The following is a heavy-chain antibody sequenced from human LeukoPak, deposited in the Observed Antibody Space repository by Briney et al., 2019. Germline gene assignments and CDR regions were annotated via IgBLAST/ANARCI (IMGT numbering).Heavy chain of an antibody. J-gene: IGHJ4*02. CDR3: AKGGDGYSYGLYYFDY. Sequence: GGSLRLSCAASGFTFSNYAMHWVRQAPGMGLEWVAFIRYDGSNKYYADSVTGRFTISRDNSKSTLYLQMNSLRSEDTAVYFCAKGGDGYSYGLYYFDYWGQGTLVTVSS. V-gene: IGHV3-30*02. D-gene: IGHD5-18*01. CDR2: IRYDGSNK. CDR1: GFTFSNYA.